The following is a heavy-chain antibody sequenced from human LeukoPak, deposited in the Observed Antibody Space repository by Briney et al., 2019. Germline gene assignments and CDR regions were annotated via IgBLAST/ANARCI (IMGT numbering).Heavy chain of an antibody. CDR1: GFTFDDYA. V-gene: IGHV3-9*01. J-gene: IGHJ3*02. D-gene: IGHD6-13*01. CDR3: AKDTNGPTPYSFDAFDI. Sequence: GGSLRLSCAASGFTFDDYAMHWVRQAPGKGLEWVSGISWNSGSIGYADSVKGRFTISRDNSKNTLYLQMNSLRAEDTALYYCAKDTNGPTPYSFDAFDIWGQGTMVTVSS. CDR2: ISWNSGSI.